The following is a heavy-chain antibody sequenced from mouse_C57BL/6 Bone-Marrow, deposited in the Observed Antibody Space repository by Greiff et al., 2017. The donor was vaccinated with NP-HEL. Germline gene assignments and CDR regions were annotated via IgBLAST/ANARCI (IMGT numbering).Heavy chain of an antibody. V-gene: IGHV1-64*01. CDR1: GYTFTSYW. Sequence: QVQLQQPGAELVKPGASVKLSCKASGYTFTSYWMHRVKQRPGQGLEWIGMIHPNSGSTNYNEKFKSKAKLTVDKSSSTAYMQLSSLTSEDSAVYYCASSYYYGSSYWYFDVWGTGTTVTVSS. D-gene: IGHD1-1*01. CDR3: ASSYYYGSSYWYFDV. CDR2: IHPNSGST. J-gene: IGHJ1*03.